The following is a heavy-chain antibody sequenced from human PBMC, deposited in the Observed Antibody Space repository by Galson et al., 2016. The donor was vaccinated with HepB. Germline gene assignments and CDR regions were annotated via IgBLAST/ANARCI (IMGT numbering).Heavy chain of an antibody. Sequence: SLRLSCAASGITLRGYAMNWVRQAPGKGLDWVSCISRGGTYTYYADSVKGRFTVSRDNAKNSLYLQMNNLRAEDTALYYCARPRDNYGHAFDIWGPGTLVTVSS. D-gene: IGHD3-10*01. CDR3: ARPRDNYGHAFDI. CDR1: GITLRGYA. J-gene: IGHJ3*02. CDR2: ISRGGTYT. V-gene: IGHV3-21*01.